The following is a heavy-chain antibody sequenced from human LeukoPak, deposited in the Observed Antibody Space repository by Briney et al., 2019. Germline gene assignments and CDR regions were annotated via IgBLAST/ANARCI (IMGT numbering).Heavy chain of an antibody. CDR1: GGSISSSSYY. CDR3: AVVVVAATYFDY. Sequence: PSETQSLTCTVSGGSISSSSYYWGWIRQPPGKGLEWIGSIYYSGSTYYNPSLKSRVTISVDTSKNQFSLKLSSVTAADTAVYYCAVVVVAATYFDYWGQGTLVTVSS. D-gene: IGHD2-15*01. J-gene: IGHJ4*02. CDR2: IYYSGST. V-gene: IGHV4-39*01.